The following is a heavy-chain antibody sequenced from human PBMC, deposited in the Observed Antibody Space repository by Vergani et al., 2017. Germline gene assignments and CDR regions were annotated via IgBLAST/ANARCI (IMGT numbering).Heavy chain of an antibody. CDR3: AKALAGVYYYYYGMDV. V-gene: IGHV3-9*01. CDR1: GFTFDDYA. J-gene: IGHJ6*02. Sequence: EVQLVESGGGLVQPGRSLRLSCAASGFTFDDYAMHWVRQAPGKGLEWVSGISWNSGSIGYADSVKGRFTISRDNAKNSLYLQMNSLRAEDTALYYCAKALAGVYYYYYGMDVWGQGTTVTVSS. D-gene: IGHD2-15*01. CDR2: ISWNSGSI.